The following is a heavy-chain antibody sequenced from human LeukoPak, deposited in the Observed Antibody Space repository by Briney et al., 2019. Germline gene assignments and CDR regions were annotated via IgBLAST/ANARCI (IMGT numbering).Heavy chain of an antibody. D-gene: IGHD4-17*01. CDR1: GGSISSGDYY. V-gene: IGHV4-30-4*01. Sequence: SQTLSLTCTVSGGSISSGDYYWSWIRQPPGKGLEWIGYIYYSGSTYYNPSLKSRVTISVDTSKNQFSLELSSVTAADTAVYYCARDYGDYDGNYYYGMDVWGQGTTVTVSS. J-gene: IGHJ6*02. CDR3: ARDYGDYDGNYYYGMDV. CDR2: IYYSGST.